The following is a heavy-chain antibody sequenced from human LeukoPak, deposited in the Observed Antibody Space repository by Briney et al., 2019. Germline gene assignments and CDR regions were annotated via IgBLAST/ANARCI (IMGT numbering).Heavy chain of an antibody. CDR3: ARDRIAVAGMNYFDY. CDR1: GGSISSYY. J-gene: IGHJ4*02. D-gene: IGHD6-19*01. CDR2: NYTSGST. V-gene: IGHV4-4*07. Sequence: SGTLSLTCTVSGGSISSYYWSWIRQPAGKGLEWIGRNYTSGSTNYNPSLKSRVTMSVDTSKNQLSLKLSSVTAADTAVYYCARDRIAVAGMNYFDYWGQGTLVTVSS.